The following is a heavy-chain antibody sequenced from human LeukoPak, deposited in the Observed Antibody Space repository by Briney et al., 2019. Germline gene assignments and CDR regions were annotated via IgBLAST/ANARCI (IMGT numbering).Heavy chain of an antibody. Sequence: GGSLRLSCAASGFILSNSAMTWVRQAPGKGLQWVSGIGTKGTRTYYADSVKGRFSISRDNSKNTLFLQMNSLRVEDTAVYYCVKEVVATIPPLWGQGILVTVSS. V-gene: IGHV3-23*01. CDR2: IGTKGTRT. J-gene: IGHJ4*02. D-gene: IGHD5-12*01. CDR3: VKEVVATIPPL. CDR1: GFILSNSA.